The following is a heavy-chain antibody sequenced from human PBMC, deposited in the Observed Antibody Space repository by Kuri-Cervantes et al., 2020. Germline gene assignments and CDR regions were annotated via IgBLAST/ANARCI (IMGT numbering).Heavy chain of an antibody. D-gene: IGHD3-22*01. J-gene: IGHJ6*03. CDR2: VSTYNGNT. CDR1: GYTFTSYG. CDR3: ARAPYYYDSGYYYMDV. Sequence: ASVKVSCKVSGYTFTSYGISWVRQAPGQGLEWMGWVSTYNGNTNYAQKLQGRVTMTKDTSTSTAYMELRSLRSDDKAVYYCARAPYYYDSGYYYMDVWGKGTTVTVSS. V-gene: IGHV1-18*01.